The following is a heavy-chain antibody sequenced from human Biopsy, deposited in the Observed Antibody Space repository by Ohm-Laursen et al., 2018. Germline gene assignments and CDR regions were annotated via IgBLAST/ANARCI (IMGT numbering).Heavy chain of an antibody. J-gene: IGHJ2*01. V-gene: IGHV4-59*08. Sequence: SEPLSLTCTVSGGPISSYYWSWIRQPPGKGLEWIGYIYYTGSTNSNPSLKSRVTISVDTSMTHLSLSLTSVTAADTAVYYCARHAPSYSGSYWRYFDLWGRGTLVTVSS. CDR1: GGPISSYY. CDR2: IYYTGST. CDR3: ARHAPSYSGSYWRYFDL. D-gene: IGHD1-26*01.